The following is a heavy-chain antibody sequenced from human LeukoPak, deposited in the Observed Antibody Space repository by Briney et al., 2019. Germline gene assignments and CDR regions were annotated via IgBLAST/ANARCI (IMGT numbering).Heavy chain of an antibody. D-gene: IGHD3-3*01. CDR2: VHLDGRT. V-gene: IGHV4-4*02. J-gene: IGHJ4*02. CDR1: GGSVISTNW. Sequence: PSETLSLPCGVSGGSVISTNWWTWVRQPPGKGLEWIGEVHLDGRTNYNPSLESRLTISVDLSENHVSLKLTSVTAADTAVYYCAREGGFYLPLDYAGQGTLVTVSS. CDR3: AREGGFYLPLDY.